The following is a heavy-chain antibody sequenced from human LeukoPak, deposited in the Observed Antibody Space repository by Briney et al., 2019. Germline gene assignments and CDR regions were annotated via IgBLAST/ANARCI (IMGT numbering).Heavy chain of an antibody. Sequence: GGSLRLSCAASGFTFSSYWMHWVRQAPGKGLVCVSRINTDGSSTSYADSVKGRFTISRDNAKNTLYLQMNSLRAEDTAVYYCARDPLGILWFGELPGDWGQGTLVTVSS. D-gene: IGHD3-10*01. V-gene: IGHV3-74*01. J-gene: IGHJ4*02. CDR1: GFTFSSYW. CDR2: INTDGSST. CDR3: ARDPLGILWFGELPGD.